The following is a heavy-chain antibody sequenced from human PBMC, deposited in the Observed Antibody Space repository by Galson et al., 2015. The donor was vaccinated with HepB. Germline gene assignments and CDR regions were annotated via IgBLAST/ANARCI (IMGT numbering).Heavy chain of an antibody. J-gene: IGHJ5*02. CDR1: GFTFRSYG. V-gene: IGHV3-30*03. CDR3: ARDSRPQHPYDSSRRGRWFDP. D-gene: IGHD3-22*01. Sequence: SLRLSCAVSGFTFRSYGMHWVRQAPGKGLEWVAVISYDGSKKYYADSVKGRFSISRDDSKNTLYLQMNNLRADDTAVYYCARDSRPQHPYDSSRRGRWFDPWGQGTLVTVSS. CDR2: ISYDGSKK.